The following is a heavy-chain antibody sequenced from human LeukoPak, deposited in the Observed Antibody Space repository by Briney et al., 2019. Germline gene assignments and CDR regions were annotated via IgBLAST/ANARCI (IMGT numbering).Heavy chain of an antibody. CDR1: GGSISSYY. J-gene: IGHJ3*02. CDR3: GAFRSSSKQYAFDI. Sequence: PSETLSLTCTVSGGSISSYYWSWIRQPPGKGLEWIGYIYYSGSTNYNPSPKSRVTISVDTSKNQFSLKLSSVTAADTAVYYCGAFRSSSKQYAFDIWGQGTMVTVSS. CDR2: IYYSGST. V-gene: IGHV4-59*01. D-gene: IGHD6-13*01.